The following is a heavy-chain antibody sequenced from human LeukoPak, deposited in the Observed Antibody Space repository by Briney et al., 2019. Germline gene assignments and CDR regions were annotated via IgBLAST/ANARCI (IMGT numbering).Heavy chain of an antibody. CDR3: AKDIALDYYGMDV. V-gene: IGHV3-9*01. J-gene: IGHJ6*02. CDR2: ISWNSGSI. CDR1: GFTFDDYA. Sequence: PGGSLRLSCAASGFTFDDYAMHWVRQAPGKGLEWVSGISWNSGSIGYADSVKGRFTISRDNAKNSLYLQLNSLRPEDTALYYCAKDIALDYYGMDVWGQGTTVTVSS.